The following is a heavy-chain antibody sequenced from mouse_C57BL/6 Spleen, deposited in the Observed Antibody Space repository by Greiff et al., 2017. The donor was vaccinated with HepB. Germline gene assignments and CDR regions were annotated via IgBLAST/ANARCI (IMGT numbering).Heavy chain of an antibody. CDR2: INPNYGTT. J-gene: IGHJ4*01. CDR3: AKVYGSSLYYYAMDY. CDR1: GYSFTDYN. D-gene: IGHD1-1*01. Sequence: EVHLVESGPELVKPGASVKISCKASGYSFTDYNMNWVKQSNGKSLEWIGVINPNYGTTSYNQKFKGKATLTVDQSSSTAYMQLNSLTSEDSAVYYCAKVYGSSLYYYAMDYWGQGTSVTVSS. V-gene: IGHV1-39*01.